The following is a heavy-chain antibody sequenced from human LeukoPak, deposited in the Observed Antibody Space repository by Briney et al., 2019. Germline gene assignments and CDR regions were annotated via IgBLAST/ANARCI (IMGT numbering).Heavy chain of an antibody. J-gene: IGHJ4*02. D-gene: IGHD3-3*01. V-gene: IGHV1-46*01. CDR2: INPNGGST. Sequence: GASVKVSCKASGYTFTSYYMHWVRQAPGQGLEWMAIINPNGGSTSYAQKFQGRVTMTRDTSTSTVYMELSGLRSEGTAVYYCARDKNPEWLTVVGYYFDYWGQGTLVTVSS. CDR1: GYTFTSYY. CDR3: ARDKNPEWLTVVGYYFDY.